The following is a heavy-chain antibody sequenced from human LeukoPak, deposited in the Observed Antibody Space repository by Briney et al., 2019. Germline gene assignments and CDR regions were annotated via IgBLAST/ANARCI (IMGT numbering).Heavy chain of an antibody. CDR2: IYSGGST. J-gene: IGHJ3*02. D-gene: IGHD3-3*01. CDR1: EFSVGSNY. CDR3: AKGRFLEWLAEARPPGDAFDI. Sequence: PGGSLRLSCAASEFSVGSNYMTWVRQAPGKGLEWVSLIYSGGSTYYADSVKGRFTISRDNSKNTLYLQMNSLRVEDTAVYYCAKGRFLEWLAEARPPGDAFDIWGQGTMVTVSS. V-gene: IGHV3-66*01.